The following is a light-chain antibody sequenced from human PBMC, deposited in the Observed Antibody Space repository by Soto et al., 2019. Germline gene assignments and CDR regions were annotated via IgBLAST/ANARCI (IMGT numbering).Light chain of an antibody. V-gene: IGKV3-15*01. CDR3: QQYNNWPPT. CDR2: GAS. J-gene: IGKJ1*01. CDR1: QSVSSN. Sequence: EIVMTQSPATLSVSPGERVTLSCRASQSVSSNLAWYQQKHGPAPRLLIHGASTRATGVPAWFSGSGSGTDYTLTISSLQFEDFAVYYCQQYNNWPPTFGQGTKV.